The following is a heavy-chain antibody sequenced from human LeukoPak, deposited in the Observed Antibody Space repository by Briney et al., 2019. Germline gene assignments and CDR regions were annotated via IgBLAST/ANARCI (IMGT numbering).Heavy chain of an antibody. CDR2: MNPNSGNT. CDR3: ARGWVVRGVISLRP. V-gene: IGHV1-8*03. Sequence: ASVKVSCKASGYTFTSYDINWVRQATGQGLEWMGWMNPNSGNTGYAQKFQGRVTITRNTSISTAYMELSSLRSEDTAVYYCARGWVVRGVISLRPWGQGTLVTVSS. J-gene: IGHJ5*02. D-gene: IGHD3-10*01. CDR1: GYTFTSYD.